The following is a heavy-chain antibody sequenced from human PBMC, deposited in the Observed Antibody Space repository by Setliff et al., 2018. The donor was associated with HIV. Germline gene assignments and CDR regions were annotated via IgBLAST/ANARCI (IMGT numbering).Heavy chain of an antibody. CDR2: ITGSDGAV. V-gene: IGHV3-48*03. CDR1: GFIFSDYE. D-gene: IGHD4-17*01. J-gene: IGHJ5*02. Sequence: PGGSLRLSCAASGFIFSDYEMNWVRQAPGKGLEWVSYITGSDGAVFYADSVKGRFTVSRDNAENSLSLQMNSLRAEDTAVYYCARLAPPDDYGDLGGIDPWGQGTLVTVSS. CDR3: ARLAPPDDYGDLGGIDP.